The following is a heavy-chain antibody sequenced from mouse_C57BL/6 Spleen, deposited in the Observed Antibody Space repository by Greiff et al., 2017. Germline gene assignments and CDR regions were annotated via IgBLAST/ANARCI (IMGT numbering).Heavy chain of an antibody. CDR1: GYTFTSYW. J-gene: IGHJ1*03. Sequence: QVQLQQPGAELVKPGASVKMSCKASGYTFTSYWITWVKQRPGQGLEWIGDIYPGSGSPNYTEKFKSKATLTVDTSSSTAYMQLSSLTSEDAAVYYWARCYYGSSPLWYFDVWGTGTTVTVSS. CDR3: ARCYYGSSPLWYFDV. V-gene: IGHV1-55*01. CDR2: IYPGSGSP. D-gene: IGHD1-1*01.